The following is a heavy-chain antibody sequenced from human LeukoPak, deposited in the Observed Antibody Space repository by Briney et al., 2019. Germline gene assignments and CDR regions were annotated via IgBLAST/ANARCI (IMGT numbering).Heavy chain of an antibody. V-gene: IGHV1-46*01. CDR2: INPSGGST. Sequence: GASVKFSCKASGYTFTSYYMHWVRQAPGQGLEWMGIINPSGGSTSYAQKFQGRVTMTRDTSTSPVYMELSSLRSEDTAVYYCAREFTTYYDFWSGYSYFDYWGQGTLVTVSS. CDR1: GYTFTSYY. J-gene: IGHJ4*02. D-gene: IGHD3-3*01. CDR3: AREFTTYYDFWSGYSYFDY.